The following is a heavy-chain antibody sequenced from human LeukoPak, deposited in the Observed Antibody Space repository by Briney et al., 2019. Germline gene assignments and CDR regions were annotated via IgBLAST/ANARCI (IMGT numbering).Heavy chain of an antibody. CDR1: GFTFRSYA. CDR2: ISGSGGDT. Sequence: GGSLRLSCAAAGFTFRSYAIYWVRQAPGKGMEWVSGISGSGGDTYFADSVKGRFTISRDNAKNSLYLQMNSLRAEDTAVYYCARVERLVLGVDYWGQGTLVTVSP. V-gene: IGHV3-21*01. J-gene: IGHJ4*02. CDR3: ARVERLVLGVDY. D-gene: IGHD6-19*01.